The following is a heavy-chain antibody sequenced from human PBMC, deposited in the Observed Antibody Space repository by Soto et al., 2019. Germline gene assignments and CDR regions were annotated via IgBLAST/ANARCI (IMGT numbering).Heavy chain of an antibody. J-gene: IGHJ4*02. Sequence: QVQLQESGPGLVKPSETLSLTCTVSGGSISSYYWSWIRQPPGKGLEWIGYIYYSGSTNYNPSLKSRLPRAVEAADNQFPLQLSLVTDTDTAVYYCARGITMVRGVIHFDYWGQGTLVTVSS. CDR2: IYYSGST. CDR3: ARGITMVRGVIHFDY. CDR1: GGSISSYY. V-gene: IGHV4-59*01. D-gene: IGHD3-10*01.